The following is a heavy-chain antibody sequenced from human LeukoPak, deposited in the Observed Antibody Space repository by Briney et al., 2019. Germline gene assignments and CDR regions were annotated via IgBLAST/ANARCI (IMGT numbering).Heavy chain of an antibody. CDR2: ISAYNGNT. D-gene: IGHD6-19*01. CDR1: GYTFTSYG. Sequence: GASVKVSCKASGYTFTSYGISWVRQAPGQGLEWMGCISAYNGNTNYTKKLQGRVNMTTDTSTSTAYMELRSLRSDDTAVYYCARDTAVAGRYGDYWEQGTLATVSS. J-gene: IGHJ4*02. V-gene: IGHV1-18*01. CDR3: ARDTAVAGRYGDY.